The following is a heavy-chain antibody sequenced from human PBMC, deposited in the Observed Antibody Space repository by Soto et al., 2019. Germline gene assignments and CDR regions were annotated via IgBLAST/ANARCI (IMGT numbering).Heavy chain of an antibody. CDR1: GFTFDDYA. D-gene: IGHD3-10*01. J-gene: IGHJ6*02. Sequence: GGALRLSCAASGFTFDDYAMHWVRQAPGKGLEWVSGINWNSGRIGYADSVKGRFTISRDNAKTSLYLQMNSLRAEDAFVYYCTTQGFGVLHGLVDVWGQGTTVTVSS. CDR2: INWNSGRI. CDR3: TTQGFGVLHGLVDV. V-gene: IGHV3-9*01.